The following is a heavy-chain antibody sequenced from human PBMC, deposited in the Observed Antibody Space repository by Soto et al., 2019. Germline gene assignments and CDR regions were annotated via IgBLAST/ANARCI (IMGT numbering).Heavy chain of an antibody. CDR1: GDSVSINSAA. J-gene: IGHJ5*02. CDR2: TYYRSEWFN. CDR3: AKGGDNGSNWFDP. D-gene: IGHD5-12*01. Sequence: QTLSLTCAISGDSVSINSAAWNWIRQSPSRGLEWLGRTYYRSEWFNDYAVTVKSRITINPDTSKKQFSLHLNSVSPADTAVYYCAKGGDNGSNWFDPWGQGTLVTVSS. V-gene: IGHV6-1*01.